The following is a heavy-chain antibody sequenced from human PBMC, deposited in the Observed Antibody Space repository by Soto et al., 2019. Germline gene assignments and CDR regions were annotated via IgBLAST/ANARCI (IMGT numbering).Heavy chain of an antibody. J-gene: IGHJ6*02. V-gene: IGHV3-33*01. CDR2: IWYDGSDK. D-gene: IGHD1-26*01. CDR3: ARDLPYIVGARGGIDV. CDR1: GFTFSSYG. Sequence: GGSLRLSCTASGFTFSSYGVHWVRQAPGKGLEWVAVIWYDGSDKYYADSVKGRFTISRDNSKNTLYLQMNSLRAEDTAVYYCARDLPYIVGARGGIDVWGQGTTVTVSS.